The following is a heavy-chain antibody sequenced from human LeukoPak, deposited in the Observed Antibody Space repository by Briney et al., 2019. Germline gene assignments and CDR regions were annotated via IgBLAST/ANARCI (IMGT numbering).Heavy chain of an antibody. V-gene: IGHV3-20*04. CDR1: GFTVSSNY. J-gene: IGHJ4*02. Sequence: PGGSLRLSCAASGFTVSSNYMSWVRQAPGKGLEWVSGINWNGGSTGYADSVKGRFTISRDNAKNSLYLQMNSLRADDTAVYYCVRDQGGSSSHWGQGTLVTVSS. CDR2: INWNGGST. D-gene: IGHD6-6*01. CDR3: VRDQGGSSSH.